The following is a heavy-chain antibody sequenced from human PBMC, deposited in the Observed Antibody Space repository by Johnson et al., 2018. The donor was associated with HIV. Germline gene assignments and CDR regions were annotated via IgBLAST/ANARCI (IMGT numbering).Heavy chain of an antibody. CDR3: ARGGIIHDAFHI. V-gene: IGHV3-30*02. CDR1: GFTFSSYA. CDR2: IRYDESNI. D-gene: IGHD1-1*01. Sequence: QVQLVESGGGVVQPGTSLRLSCAASGFTFSSYAMHWVRQAPGKGLEWVAFIRYDESNIYFADSVKGRFTISRDNSKNTLYLQMSSLRAEDTAVYYCARGGIIHDAFHIWGQGTMVIVSS. J-gene: IGHJ3*02.